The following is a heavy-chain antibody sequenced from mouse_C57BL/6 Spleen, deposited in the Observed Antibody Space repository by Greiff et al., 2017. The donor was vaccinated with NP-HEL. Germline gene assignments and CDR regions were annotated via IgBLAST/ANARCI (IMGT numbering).Heavy chain of an antibody. CDR3: ARFPPIYYDYGD. D-gene: IGHD2-4*01. V-gene: IGHV1-64*01. CDR1: GYTFTSYW. J-gene: IGHJ2*01. Sequence: QVQLKQPGAELVKPGASVKLSCKASGYTFTSYWMHWVKQRPGQGLEWIGMIHPNSGSTNYNEKFKSKATLTVDKSSSTAYMQLSSLTSEDSAVYYCARFPPIYYDYGDWGQGTTLTVSS. CDR2: IHPNSGST.